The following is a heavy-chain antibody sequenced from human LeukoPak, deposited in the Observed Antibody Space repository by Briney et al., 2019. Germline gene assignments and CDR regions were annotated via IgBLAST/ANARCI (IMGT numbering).Heavy chain of an antibody. CDR3: AKGIVVVTDGMDV. D-gene: IGHD2-21*02. CDR1: GFTFDDYA. V-gene: IGHV3-9*01. J-gene: IGHJ6*02. CDR2: ISWNSGSI. Sequence: GRSLRLSCAASGFTFDDYAMHWVQQAPGKGLEWVSGISWNSGSIGYADSVKGRFTISRDNAKNSLYLQMNSLRAEDTALYYCAKGIVVVTDGMDVWGQGTTVTVSS.